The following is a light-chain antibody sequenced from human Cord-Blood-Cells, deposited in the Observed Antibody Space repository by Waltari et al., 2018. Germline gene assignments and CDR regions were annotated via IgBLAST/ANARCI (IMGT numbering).Light chain of an antibody. CDR3: QQSYSTPGLT. CDR2: AAS. J-gene: IGKJ4*01. CDR1: QSIRSY. V-gene: IGKV1-39*01. Sequence: DIQMTQSPSSLSASVGDRVTITCRASQSIRSYLNWYQQKPGKAPKLLIYAASSLQSGVPSRFSVSGSGTDFTLTISSLQPEDFATYYCQQSYSTPGLTFGGGTKVEIK.